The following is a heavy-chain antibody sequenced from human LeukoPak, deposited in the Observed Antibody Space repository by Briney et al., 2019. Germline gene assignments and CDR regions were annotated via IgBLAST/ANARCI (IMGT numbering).Heavy chain of an antibody. CDR3: ARDRGVALIIFDY. D-gene: IGHD3-10*01. V-gene: IGHV4-61*02. CDR1: GGSISSGSYF. CDR2: IYTSGST. J-gene: IGHJ4*02. Sequence: SETLSLTCTVSGGSISSGSYFWTWIRQPAGKGLEWIGRIYTSGSTNYNPSLKSRVTMSVDTSKNQFSLKLSSVTAADTAVYYCARDRGVALIIFDYWGQGTLVTVSS.